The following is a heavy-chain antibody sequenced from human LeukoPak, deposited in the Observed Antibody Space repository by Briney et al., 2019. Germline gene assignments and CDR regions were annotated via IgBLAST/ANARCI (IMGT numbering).Heavy chain of an antibody. Sequence: SETLSLTCAVYGGSFSGYYWSWIRQPPGKGLEWIGEINHSGSTNYNPSLKSRVTISVDTSKNQFSLKLSSLTAADTAVYYCARAPYSGSYEGFQHWGQGTLVTVSS. V-gene: IGHV4-34*01. CDR2: INHSGST. D-gene: IGHD1-26*01. CDR1: GGSFSGYY. J-gene: IGHJ1*01. CDR3: ARAPYSGSYEGFQH.